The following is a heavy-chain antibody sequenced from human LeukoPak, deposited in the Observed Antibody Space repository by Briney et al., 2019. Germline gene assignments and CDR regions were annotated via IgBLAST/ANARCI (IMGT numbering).Heavy chain of an antibody. CDR3: ARDSGSYYGSYFDY. D-gene: IGHD1-26*01. J-gene: IGHJ4*02. CDR1: GFTFSDYY. Sequence: PGGSLRLSRAASGFTFSDYYMSWIRQAPGKGLEWVSYISSSSSYTNYADSVKGRFTISRDNAKNSLYLQMNSLRAEDTAVYYCARDSGSYYGSYFDYWGQGTLVTVSS. CDR2: ISSSSSYT. V-gene: IGHV3-11*05.